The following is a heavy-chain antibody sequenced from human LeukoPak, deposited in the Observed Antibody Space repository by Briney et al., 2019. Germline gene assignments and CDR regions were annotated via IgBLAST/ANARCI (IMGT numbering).Heavy chain of an antibody. CDR3: ARTGQLPHYCGSGSYYSFDY. CDR2: IIPIFGTA. CDR1: GGTFSSYA. D-gene: IGHD3-10*01. V-gene: IGHV1-69*13. Sequence: SVKVSCKASGGTFSSYAISWVRQAPGQGLEWMGGIIPIFGTANYAQKFQGRVTITADESTSTAYMELSSLRSEDTAVYYCARTGQLPHYCGSGSYYSFDYWGQGTLVTVSS. J-gene: IGHJ4*02.